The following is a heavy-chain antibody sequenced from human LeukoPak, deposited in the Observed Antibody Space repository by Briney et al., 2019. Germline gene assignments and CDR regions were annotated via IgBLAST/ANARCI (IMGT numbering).Heavy chain of an antibody. J-gene: IGHJ4*02. CDR1: GYTFTGYY. CDR2: INPNNGGT. D-gene: IGHD6-13*01. Sequence: ASVKVSCKASGYTFTGYYMHWVRQAPGQGLEWMGWINPNNGGTSYSQKFQGRVTMTRDTSITTAYMELPSLTSDDTAVYYCARGYSSPVPNFDYWGQGTLVTVSS. CDR3: ARGYSSPVPNFDY. V-gene: IGHV1-2*02.